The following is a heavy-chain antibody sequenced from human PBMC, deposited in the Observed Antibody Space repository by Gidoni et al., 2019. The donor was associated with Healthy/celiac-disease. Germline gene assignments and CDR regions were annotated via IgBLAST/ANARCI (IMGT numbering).Heavy chain of an antibody. J-gene: IGHJ4*02. Sequence: EVQLLESGGGLVQPGGSLRLSCAASGFTFSSYAMSWVRQAPGKGLEWVSAISGSGGSTYYADSVKGRFTISRDNSKNTLYLQMNSLRAEDTAVYYCANPVAVAGTGPGAYWGQGTLVTVSS. CDR2: ISGSGGST. D-gene: IGHD6-19*01. CDR1: GFTFSSYA. CDR3: ANPVAVAGTGPGAY. V-gene: IGHV3-23*01.